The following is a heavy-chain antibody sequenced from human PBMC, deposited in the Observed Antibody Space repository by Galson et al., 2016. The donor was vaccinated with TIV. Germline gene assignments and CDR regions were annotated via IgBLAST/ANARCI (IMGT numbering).Heavy chain of an antibody. Sequence: CKASGGTFSTYVFSWLRQAPGQGLEWMGVINPIFGTANYAQTFQGRLTITADESTSSAYMELSSLRPEDTAVYYCAKDRNTAFDTYSYYYGMDVWGQGTTVTVSS. D-gene: IGHD5-18*01. CDR3: AKDRNTAFDTYSYYYGMDV. V-gene: IGHV1-69*01. CDR2: INPIFGTA. CDR1: GGTFSTYV. J-gene: IGHJ6*02.